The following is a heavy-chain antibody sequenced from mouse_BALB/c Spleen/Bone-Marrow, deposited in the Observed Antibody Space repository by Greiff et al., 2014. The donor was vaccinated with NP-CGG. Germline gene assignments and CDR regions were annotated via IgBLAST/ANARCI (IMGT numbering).Heavy chain of an antibody. Sequence: EVQLQQSGAELVKPGASVKLSCTASGFNIKDTYMHWVKQRPEQGLEWIGRIDPANGNTKYDPKFQGKATITADTSSNTAYLQLSSPTSGDTAVYYCASYYYGSSSFAYWGQGTLVTVSA. J-gene: IGHJ3*01. D-gene: IGHD1-1*01. CDR3: ASYYYGSSSFAY. CDR1: GFNIKDTY. CDR2: IDPANGNT. V-gene: IGHV14-3*02.